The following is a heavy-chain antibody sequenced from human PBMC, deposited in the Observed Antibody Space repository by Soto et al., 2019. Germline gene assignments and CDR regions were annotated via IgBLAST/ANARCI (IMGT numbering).Heavy chain of an antibody. V-gene: IGHV4-34*01. CDR1: GGSFSGYY. Sequence: SETLSLTCAVYGGSFSGYYWSWIRQPPGKGLEWIGEINHSGSTNYNPSLKSRVTISVDTSKNQFSLKLSSVTAADTAVYYCAREYDYIWGSYRQYYFDYWGQGTLVTVSS. CDR3: AREYDYIWGSYRQYYFDY. J-gene: IGHJ4*02. CDR2: INHSGST. D-gene: IGHD3-16*02.